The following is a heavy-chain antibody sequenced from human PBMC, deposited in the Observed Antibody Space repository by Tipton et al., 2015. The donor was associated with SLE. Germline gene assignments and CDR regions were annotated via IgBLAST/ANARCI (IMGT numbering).Heavy chain of an antibody. CDR2: IHDSGRT. CDR3: ARLQGLSESFGIDH. D-gene: IGHD3-10*01. J-gene: IGHJ4*02. CDR1: GGSIRGYY. Sequence: LRLSCTVSGGSIRGYYWSWIRQSPEKGLEWIGYIHDSGRTNPNPYLKSRITMSLDMSRKQFSLKLSSVTAADTAVYYCARLQGLSESFGIDHWGQGTLVTVSS. V-gene: IGHV4-59*08.